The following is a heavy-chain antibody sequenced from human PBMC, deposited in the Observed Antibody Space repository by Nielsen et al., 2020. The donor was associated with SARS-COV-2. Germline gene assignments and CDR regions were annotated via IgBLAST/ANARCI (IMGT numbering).Heavy chain of an antibody. J-gene: IGHJ6*02. V-gene: IGHV7-4-1*02. CDR3: ARVGSLIVAPYYDFWSGYYDYYYGMDV. D-gene: IGHD3-3*01. CDR2: INTNTGNP. Sequence: WVRQAPGQGLEWMGWINTNTGNPTYAQDFTGRFVFSLDTSVSTAYLQISSLKAEDTAVYYCARVGSLIVAPYYDFWSGYYDYYYGMDVWGQGTTVTVSS.